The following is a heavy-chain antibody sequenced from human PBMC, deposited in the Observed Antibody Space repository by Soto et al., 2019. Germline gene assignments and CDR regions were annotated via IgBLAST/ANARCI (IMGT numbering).Heavy chain of an antibody. CDR2: INSGGGTT. CDR1: GFTFSTYW. V-gene: IGHV3-74*01. Sequence: GGSLRLTCAASGFTFSTYWMHWFRQAPGKGLVWVSRINSGGGTTTYADSVKGRFTISRDNAKNTLYLQMNGLRAEDTAVYYCARWFTYGNFDYFDYWGQGTQVTVSS. D-gene: IGHD3-10*01. J-gene: IGHJ4*02. CDR3: ARWFTYGNFDYFDY.